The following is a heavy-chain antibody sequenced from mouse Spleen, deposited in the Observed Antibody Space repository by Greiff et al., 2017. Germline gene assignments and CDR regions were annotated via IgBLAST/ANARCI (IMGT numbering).Heavy chain of an antibody. Sequence: QVQLQQPGAELVKPGASVKLSCKASGYTFTSYWMHWVKQRPGRGLEWIGRIDPNSGGTKYNEKFKSKATLTVDKPSSTAYMQLSSLTSEDSAVYYCGRWDYGSSFTRYFDVWGAGTTVTVSS. J-gene: IGHJ1*01. D-gene: IGHD1-1*01. V-gene: IGHV1-72*01. CDR2: IDPNSGGT. CDR3: GRWDYGSSFTRYFDV. CDR1: GYTFTSYW.